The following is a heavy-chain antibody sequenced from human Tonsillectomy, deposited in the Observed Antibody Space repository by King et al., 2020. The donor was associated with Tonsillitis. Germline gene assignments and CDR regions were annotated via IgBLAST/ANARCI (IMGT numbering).Heavy chain of an antibody. D-gene: IGHD5-18*01. V-gene: IGHV3-15*01. CDR1: GFTFSNAW. J-gene: IGHJ6*02. CDR2: IICKADGGTT. CDR3: TGTAMTYYYSAMDV. Sequence: QLVQSGGGLVKPGGSLRLSCTASGFTFSNAWMNCVRPAPGKGLECVVRIICKADGGTTDYAAPVKGRFTLSRDDSNNTLFLQMNSLKTEDTAVYYCTGTAMTYYYSAMDVWGQGTTVTVSS.